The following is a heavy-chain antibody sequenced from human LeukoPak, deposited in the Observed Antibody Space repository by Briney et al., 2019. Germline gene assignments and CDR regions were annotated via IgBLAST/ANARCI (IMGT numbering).Heavy chain of an antibody. CDR2: ISAYNGNT. V-gene: IGHV1-18*01. CDR1: GYTFTSYG. D-gene: IGHD6-13*01. CDR3: ARAPPIAGTDYYYGTDV. Sequence: GPSVKVSCKASGYTFTSYGISWVRQAPGQGLEWMGWISAYNGNTNYAQKLQGRVTMTTDTSTSTAYMELRSLRSDDTAVYYCARAPPIAGTDYYYGTDVWGQGTTVTVSS. J-gene: IGHJ6*02.